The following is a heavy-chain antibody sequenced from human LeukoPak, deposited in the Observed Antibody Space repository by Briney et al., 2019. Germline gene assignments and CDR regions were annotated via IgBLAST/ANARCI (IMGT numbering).Heavy chain of an antibody. Sequence: PGGSLRLSCAASGFTFSSYSMSWVRQAPGKGLEWVSYISSSSSSIYYADSVKGRFTISRDNAKNSLYLQMNSLRADDTALYFCTRDSYTSGYSRDSDFWGQGTLVTVSS. CDR3: TRDSYTSGYSRDSDF. V-gene: IGHV3-48*04. CDR1: GFTFSSYS. CDR2: ISSSSSSI. J-gene: IGHJ4*02. D-gene: IGHD3-22*01.